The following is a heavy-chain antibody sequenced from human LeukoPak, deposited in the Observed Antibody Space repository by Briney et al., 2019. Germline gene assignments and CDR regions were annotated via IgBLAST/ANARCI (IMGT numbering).Heavy chain of an antibody. J-gene: IGHJ4*02. CDR2: ISDTGGSI. CDR3: AKVIRDVTFYFDY. Sequence: GGSLRLSCAASACTFSSYAMSWVRQAPGKGLEWVSGISDTGGSILYADSVKGRFTISRDNSKNTLYLQMNSLRAEDTAVYYCAKVIRDVTFYFDYWGQGTLVSVSS. CDR1: ACTFSSYA. D-gene: IGHD3-16*01. V-gene: IGHV3-23*01.